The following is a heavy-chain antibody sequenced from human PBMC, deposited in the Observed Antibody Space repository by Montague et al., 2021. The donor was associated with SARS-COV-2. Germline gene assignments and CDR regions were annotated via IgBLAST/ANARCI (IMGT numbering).Heavy chain of an antibody. Sequence: SLRLSCAASGITFSNDDMHWVRQAPGKGLEWVAVISFDGNNEYYADSVKGRFTISRDNSKNTLFLQMSSLRPEDTAVYYCADHYSDSRGSFAYWGQGTLVTVSS. CDR2: ISFDGNNE. D-gene: IGHD3-22*01. CDR1: GITFSNDD. CDR3: ADHYSDSRGSFAY. J-gene: IGHJ4*02. V-gene: IGHV3-30*03.